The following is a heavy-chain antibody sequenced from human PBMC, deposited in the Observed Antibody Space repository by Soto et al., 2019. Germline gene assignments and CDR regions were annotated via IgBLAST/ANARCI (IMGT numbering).Heavy chain of an antibody. Sequence: ASVKVSCKVSGYTLTELSMHWVRQAPGKGLEWMGGFDPEDGETIYAQKFQGRVTMTEDTSTDTAYMELSSLRSEDTAVYYCATARWGAAADNWFDPWGQGTLVTVPS. J-gene: IGHJ5*02. V-gene: IGHV1-24*01. CDR3: ATARWGAAADNWFDP. CDR2: FDPEDGET. D-gene: IGHD6-13*01. CDR1: GYTLTELS.